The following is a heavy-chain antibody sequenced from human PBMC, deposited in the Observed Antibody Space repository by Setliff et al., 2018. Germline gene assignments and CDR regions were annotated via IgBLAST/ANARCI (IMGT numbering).Heavy chain of an antibody. CDR3: ARELRSPYWHLDS. D-gene: IGHD3-16*01. CDR1: GYTFTSYY. J-gene: IGHJ5*01. V-gene: IGHV1-69*13. CDR2: FIPILGAT. Sequence: ASVKVSCKASGYTFTSYYMYWVRQAPGQGLQWLGRFIPILGATNYAQNFQGRVTITADESTSTGYMELSSLRSDDTAVYYCARELRSPYWHLDSWGQGTQVTVSS.